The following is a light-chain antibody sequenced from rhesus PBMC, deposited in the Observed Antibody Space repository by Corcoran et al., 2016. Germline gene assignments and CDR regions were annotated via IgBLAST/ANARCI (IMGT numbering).Light chain of an antibody. CDR1: QGTSSW. CDR3: QQYSSRPFT. CDR2: KAS. V-gene: IGKV1-22*01. Sequence: DIQMTQSPSSLSASVGDTVTITCRASQGTSSWSAWYQQKPGKAPKLLFFKASLLQSGVPSRFSGSGSGTVFTLTIRSLQSSDFATYYCQQYSSRPFTFGPGTKLNIK. J-gene: IGKJ3*01.